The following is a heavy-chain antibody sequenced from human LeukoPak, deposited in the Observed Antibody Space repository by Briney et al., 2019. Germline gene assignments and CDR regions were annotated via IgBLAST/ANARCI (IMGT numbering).Heavy chain of an antibody. CDR1: GYTFTGYY. Sequence: ASVKVSCKASGYTFTGYYMHWVRQAPGQGLEWMGRINPNSGGTNYAQKFQGRVTMTRDTSISTAYMELSRLRSDDTAVYYCARDHTVTTYYYYYYYMDVWGKGTTVTVSS. CDR2: INPNSGGT. V-gene: IGHV1-2*06. D-gene: IGHD4-11*01. CDR3: ARDHTVTTYYYYYYYMDV. J-gene: IGHJ6*03.